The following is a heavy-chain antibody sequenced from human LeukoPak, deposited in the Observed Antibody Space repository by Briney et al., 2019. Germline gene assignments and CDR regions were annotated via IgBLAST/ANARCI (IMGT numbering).Heavy chain of an antibody. Sequence: GGSLRLSCAASGFTFSSYSMNWVRQAPGKGLEWVSSINFDSSLIYYADSVKGRFTISRDNAKNSLYLQMNSLRAEDTAVYYCARDDCSSTSCYVFDYWGQGTLVTVSS. CDR1: GFTFSSYS. J-gene: IGHJ4*02. CDR3: ARDDCSSTSCYVFDY. V-gene: IGHV3-21*01. D-gene: IGHD2-2*01. CDR2: INFDSSLI.